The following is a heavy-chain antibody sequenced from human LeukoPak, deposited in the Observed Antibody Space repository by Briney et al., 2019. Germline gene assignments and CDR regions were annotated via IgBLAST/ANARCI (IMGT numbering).Heavy chain of an antibody. CDR1: GGSINSFY. V-gene: IGHV4-59*01. J-gene: IGHJ4*02. D-gene: IGHD3-10*01. Sequence: PSETLSLTCTVSGGSINSFYWNWIRQPPGKGLEWIGYASNTGRTDYNPSLKSRVSISVDTSKNQFSLRLRSVTAADTAVYYCARSPGRGNYFDYWGQGTLVAVSS. CDR2: ASNTGRT. CDR3: ARSPGRGNYFDY.